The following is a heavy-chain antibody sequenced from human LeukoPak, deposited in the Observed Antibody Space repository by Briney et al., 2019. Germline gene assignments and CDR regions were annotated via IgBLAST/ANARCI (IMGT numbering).Heavy chain of an antibody. V-gene: IGHV3-7*01. D-gene: IGHD2-15*01. J-gene: IGHJ6*02. CDR1: GFTFSSYW. CDR2: IKQDGSEK. CDR3: AGGGYCSGGSCYSYYYGMDV. Sequence: GGSLRLSCAASGFTFSSYWMSWVRQAPGKGLEWVANIKQDGSEKYYVDSVKGRFTISRDNAKNSLYLQMDSLRAEDTAVYYCAGGGYCSGGSCYSYYYGMDVWGQGTTVAVSS.